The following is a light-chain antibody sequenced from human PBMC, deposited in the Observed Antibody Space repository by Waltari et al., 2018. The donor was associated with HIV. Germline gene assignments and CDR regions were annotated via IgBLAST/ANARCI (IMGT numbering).Light chain of an antibody. CDR1: QSLLHSNGYTC. CDR3: MQTLQSPWT. J-gene: IGKJ1*01. V-gene: IGKV2-28*01. CDR2: LGS. Sequence: DIVMTQSPLSLSVTPGEPVSISCRSNQSLLHSNGYTCLDWYLQKPGQSPQVLIYLGSNRASGVPDRFSGSGSGADFILKISRVEAEDIGIYYCMQTLQSPWTFGQGTKVEVK.